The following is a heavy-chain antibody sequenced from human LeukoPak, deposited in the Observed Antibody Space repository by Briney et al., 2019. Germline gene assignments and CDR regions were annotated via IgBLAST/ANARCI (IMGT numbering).Heavy chain of an antibody. Sequence: ASVKVSCKASGYIFTGYYIHWVRQATGQGLEWMGWMNPNSGNTGYAQKFQGRVTMTRNTSISTAYMELSSLRSEDTAVYYCASDYYDSSAFDIWGQGTMVTVSS. CDR2: MNPNSGNT. CDR1: GYIFTGYY. J-gene: IGHJ3*02. D-gene: IGHD3-22*01. CDR3: ASDYYDSSAFDI. V-gene: IGHV1-8*02.